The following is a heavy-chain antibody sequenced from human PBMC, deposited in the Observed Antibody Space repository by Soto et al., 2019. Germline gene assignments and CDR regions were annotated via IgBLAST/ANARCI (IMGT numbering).Heavy chain of an antibody. CDR3: AKGQNSGTYRFYFDY. D-gene: IGHD1-26*01. V-gene: IGHV3-23*01. Sequence: GGSLRLSCAASGITLSSYAMSWVRQAPGKGPEWVSGISASGGSTSYADSVKGRFTISRDKSKNTLYLQMNSLRADDTAVYHCAKGQNSGTYRFYFDYWGQGALVTVSS. J-gene: IGHJ4*02. CDR2: ISASGGST. CDR1: GITLSSYA.